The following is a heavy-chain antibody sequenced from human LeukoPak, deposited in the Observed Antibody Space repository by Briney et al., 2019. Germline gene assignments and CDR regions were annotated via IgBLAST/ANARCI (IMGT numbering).Heavy chain of an antibody. V-gene: IGHV1-2*02. CDR2: INPNSGGT. CDR1: GYTFTGYY. J-gene: IGHJ4*02. D-gene: IGHD6-6*01. Sequence: VASVKVSCKASGYTFTGYYIHWLRQAPAQGLEWMGLINPNSGGTNYEQKFQRRVTMTRDTSISTAYMQLSRLRSDDTAVYYCARDLAARRKPNYFDYWGQGTLVTVSS. CDR3: ARDLAARRKPNYFDY.